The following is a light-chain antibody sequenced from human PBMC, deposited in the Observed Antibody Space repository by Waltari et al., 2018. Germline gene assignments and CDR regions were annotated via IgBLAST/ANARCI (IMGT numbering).Light chain of an antibody. J-gene: IGKJ4*01. Sequence: DFVMTQSPDSLAVSLGERATINCKSSQSVLFDPTKKNYFAWYQQKPGQPPKALIYWASTRESGVPDRFSGSGSGTEFTLTISSLQAEDVAIYYCQQYYNLPLTFGGGTKVEIK. V-gene: IGKV4-1*01. CDR2: WAS. CDR1: QSVLFDPTKKNY. CDR3: QQYYNLPLT.